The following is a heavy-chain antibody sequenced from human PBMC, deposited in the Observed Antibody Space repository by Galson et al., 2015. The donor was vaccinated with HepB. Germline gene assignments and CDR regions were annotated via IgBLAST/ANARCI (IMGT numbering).Heavy chain of an antibody. V-gene: IGHV3-64D*06. D-gene: IGHD6-13*01. J-gene: IGHJ4*02. CDR2: ISSNGGST. CDR3: VKGPTSSSWLTSFDY. CDR1: GFTFSSYA. Sequence: SLRLSCAASGFTFSSYAMHWVRQAPGKGLEYVSAISSNGGSTYYADSVKGRFTISRDNSKNTLYLQMSSLRAEDTAVYYCVKGPTSSSWLTSFDYWGQGTLVTVSS.